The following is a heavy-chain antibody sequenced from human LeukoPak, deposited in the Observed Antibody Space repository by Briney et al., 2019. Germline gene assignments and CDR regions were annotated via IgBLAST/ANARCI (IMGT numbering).Heavy chain of an antibody. V-gene: IGHV3-30-3*01. D-gene: IGHD2-2*01. CDR1: GFTFSSYA. CDR3: ARDRGWNIVVVPAVRGEGYFDY. Sequence: GRSLRLSCAASGFTFSSYAMHWVRQAPGKGLEWVAVISYDGSNKYYADSVKGRFTISRDNSKNTLYLQMNSLRAEDTAVYYCARDRGWNIVVVPAVRGEGYFDYWGLGTLVTVSS. J-gene: IGHJ4*02. CDR2: ISYDGSNK.